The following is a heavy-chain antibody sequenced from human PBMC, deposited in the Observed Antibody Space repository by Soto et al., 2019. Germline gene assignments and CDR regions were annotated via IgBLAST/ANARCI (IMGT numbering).Heavy chain of an antibody. CDR3: ARGGEVGVAGSAAFDM. CDR2: INPGSGAA. J-gene: IGHJ3*02. V-gene: IGHV1-46*01. Sequence: QVQLVQSGAEVKKPGASVKISCTASGYTVTTHYMHWVRQAPGRGLEWMGAINPGSGAAKYTQTFPARVTMTRDTSTNTVYMEMSALRSGDTAVFYCARGGEVGVAGSAAFDMWGQGTMVTVSS. CDR1: GYTVTTHY. D-gene: IGHD3-3*01.